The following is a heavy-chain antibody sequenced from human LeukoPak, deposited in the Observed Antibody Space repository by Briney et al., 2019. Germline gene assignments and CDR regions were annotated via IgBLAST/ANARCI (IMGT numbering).Heavy chain of an antibody. J-gene: IGHJ4*02. V-gene: IGHV3-20*04. Sequence: GGSLRLSCAASGFTFDDYGMSWVRQAPGKGLEWVSGINWNSGSTGYADSVKGRFTISRDNAKNSLYLQMNSLRAEDTALYYCASGIAAAADYWGQGTLVTVSS. CDR2: INWNSGST. CDR1: GFTFDDYG. D-gene: IGHD6-13*01. CDR3: ASGIAAAADY.